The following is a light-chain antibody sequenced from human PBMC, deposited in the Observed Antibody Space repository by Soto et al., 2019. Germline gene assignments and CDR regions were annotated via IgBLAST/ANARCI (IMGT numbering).Light chain of an antibody. V-gene: IGKV1-27*01. CDR1: QDIRNF. CDR3: QKYSSVPV. CDR2: AAS. J-gene: IGKJ3*01. Sequence: DIQMTQSPTSLFASVGDRVSITCRASQDIRNFVAWYQQKPGKAPKLLIYAASTLQSGVPSRFSGSGSGTDFTLTINSLQPEDFATYSCQKYSSVPVFGPGTKVEIK.